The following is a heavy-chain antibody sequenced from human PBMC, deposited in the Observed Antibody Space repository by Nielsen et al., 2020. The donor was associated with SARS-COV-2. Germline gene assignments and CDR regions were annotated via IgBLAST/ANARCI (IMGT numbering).Heavy chain of an antibody. CDR1: GFTFSSYA. D-gene: IGHD6-13*01. V-gene: IGHV3-23*01. CDR3: AKEATSAAGTAVYV. Sequence: GESLKISCAASGFTFSSYAMSWVRQAPGKGLGWVSAISGSGGSTYYADSVKGRFTISRDNSKNTLYLQMNSLRAEDTAVYYCAKEATSAAGTAVYVWGQGTTVTVSS. J-gene: IGHJ6*02. CDR2: ISGSGGST.